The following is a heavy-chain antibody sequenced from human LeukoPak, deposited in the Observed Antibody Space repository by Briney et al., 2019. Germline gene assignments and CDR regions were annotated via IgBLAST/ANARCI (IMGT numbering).Heavy chain of an antibody. D-gene: IGHD6-13*01. CDR1: GGTISSYY. V-gene: IGHV4-59*08. CDR3: ARILIAAAAYDY. CDR2: IDYSGST. Sequence: SETLSLTCTVSGGTISSYYWSWIRQPPGKGLEWIAYIDYSGSTNYNPSLKSRVTISVDASKNQFPLKLSSVTAADTAVYYCARILIAAAAYDYWGQGTLVTVSS. J-gene: IGHJ4*02.